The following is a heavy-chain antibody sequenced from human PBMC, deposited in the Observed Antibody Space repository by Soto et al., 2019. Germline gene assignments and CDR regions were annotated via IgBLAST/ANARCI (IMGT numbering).Heavy chain of an antibody. Sequence: EVLLLESGGGLVQPGGSLKLSCAASGFTFVSYAMTWVRQAPGKGLEWVSTISVSGTYTYYADSVEGGFTISRDNSKNTLYLQMNGLRAEDTAVYYCAKTAGITMVRGVLDSWGQGTLVTVSS. CDR2: ISVSGTYT. J-gene: IGHJ4*02. CDR3: AKTAGITMVRGVLDS. V-gene: IGHV3-23*01. D-gene: IGHD3-10*01. CDR1: GFTFVSYA.